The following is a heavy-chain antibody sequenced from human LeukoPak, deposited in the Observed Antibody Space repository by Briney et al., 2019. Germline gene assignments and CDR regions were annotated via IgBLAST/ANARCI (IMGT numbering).Heavy chain of an antibody. CDR1: GFTFSSYW. CDR3: ARDPGSTWTTTTFDY. Sequence: GGSLRLSCAASGFTFSSYWMSWVRQAPGKGLEWVANIKQDGSENYYVDSVKGRFTISRDNAKNSLSLQMNSLRAEDTAVYYCARDPGSTWTTTTFDYWGQGTLVTVSS. CDR2: IKQDGSEN. V-gene: IGHV3-7*01. J-gene: IGHJ4*02. D-gene: IGHD6-13*01.